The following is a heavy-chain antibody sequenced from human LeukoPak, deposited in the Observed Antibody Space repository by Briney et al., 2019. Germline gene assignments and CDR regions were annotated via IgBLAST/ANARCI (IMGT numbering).Heavy chain of an antibody. D-gene: IGHD5-18*01. CDR3: ARTRRGYSYGNHFDY. V-gene: IGHV4-59*08. CDR2: IYYSGST. J-gene: IGHJ4*02. CDR1: GGSISSYY. Sequence: SETLSLTCTVSGGSISSYYWSWIRQPPGKGLEWIGYIYYSGSTNYNPSLKSRVTISVDTSKNQFSLKLSSVTAADTAVYYCARTRRGYSYGNHFDYWGQGTLVTVSS.